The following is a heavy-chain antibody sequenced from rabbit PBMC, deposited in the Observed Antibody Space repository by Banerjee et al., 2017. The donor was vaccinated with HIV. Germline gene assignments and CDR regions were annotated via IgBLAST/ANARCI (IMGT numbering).Heavy chain of an antibody. CDR1: GFDLSSYYY. Sequence: QSLEESGGGLVKPEGSLTLTCKASGFDLSSYYYMCWVRQAPGKGLEWIACIYSGTSGYTYYANWAKGRFTISKTSSTTVTLQMTSLTAADTATYFCARDDDGDGWFYFNLWGPGTLVTVS. J-gene: IGHJ4*01. D-gene: IGHD2-1*01. CDR2: IYSGTSGYT. V-gene: IGHV1S40*01. CDR3: ARDDDGDGWFYFNL.